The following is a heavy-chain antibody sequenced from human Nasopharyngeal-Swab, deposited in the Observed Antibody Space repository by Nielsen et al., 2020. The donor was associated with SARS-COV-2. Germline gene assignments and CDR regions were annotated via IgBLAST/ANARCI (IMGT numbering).Heavy chain of an antibody. CDR3: ARDSYVGATTDYYYYYMDV. Sequence: VRQATGKGLEWVANIKQDGSEKYYVDSVKGRFTISRDNAKNSLYLQMNSLRAEDTAVYYCARDSYVGATTDYYYYYMDVWGKGTTVTVSS. D-gene: IGHD1-26*01. CDR2: IKQDGSEK. V-gene: IGHV3-7*01. J-gene: IGHJ6*03.